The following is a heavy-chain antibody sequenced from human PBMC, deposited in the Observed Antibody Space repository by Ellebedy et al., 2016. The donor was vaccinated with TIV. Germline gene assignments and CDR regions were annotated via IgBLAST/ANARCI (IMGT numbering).Heavy chain of an antibody. V-gene: IGHV3-7*01. J-gene: IGHJ4*02. CDR1: GFAFSGYW. D-gene: IGHD1-26*01. CDR3: AREGVGATDY. Sequence: PGGSLRLSCAASGFAFSGYWISWVRQAPGKGLEWVANINQDGSEETYVDSVKGRFIISRDNDKNSVYLQMNSLRSEDTAVYYCAREGVGATDYWGQGTLVTVSS. CDR2: INQDGSEE.